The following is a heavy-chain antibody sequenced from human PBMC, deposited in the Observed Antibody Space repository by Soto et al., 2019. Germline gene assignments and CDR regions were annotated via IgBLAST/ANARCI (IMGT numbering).Heavy chain of an antibody. Sequence: PSETLSLTCTVSGFTFDDYAMHWVRQAPGKGLEWVSLISWDGGSTYYADSVKGRFTISRDNSKNSLYLQMNSLRAEATALYYCSKLCEARASYYYYAMAVWGQGTTVTVSS. V-gene: IGHV3-43D*04. CDR2: ISWDGGST. D-gene: IGHD6-6*01. J-gene: IGHJ6*02. CDR1: GFTFDDYA. CDR3: SKLCEARASYYYYAMAV.